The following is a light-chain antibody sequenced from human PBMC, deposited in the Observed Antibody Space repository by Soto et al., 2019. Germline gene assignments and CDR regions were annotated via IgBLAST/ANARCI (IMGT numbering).Light chain of an antibody. CDR3: QQYNSYWT. Sequence: DIQLTQSPSSVSASVGDIVTITCRASQAMNNWLAWYQQKPGEPPKLLTFDASSLESGVPSRFSGSGSGTEFTLTISSLQPDDFATYYCQQYNSYWTFGQGTKVEIK. CDR2: DAS. CDR1: QAMNNW. V-gene: IGKV1-5*01. J-gene: IGKJ1*01.